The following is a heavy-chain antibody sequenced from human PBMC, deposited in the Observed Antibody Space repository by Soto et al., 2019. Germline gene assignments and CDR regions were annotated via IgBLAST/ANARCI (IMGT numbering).Heavy chain of an antibody. D-gene: IGHD6-6*01. V-gene: IGHV3-21*01. Sequence: EVQLVESGGGLVKPGGSLRLSCAASGFTFSSYSMNWVRQAPGKGLGWVSSISSSSSYIYYADSVKARFTNSRDNAKNSQYLQMNSLRAEDTAVYYCARDLYSSSARNFDYWGQGTLVTVSS. CDR2: ISSSSSYI. CDR1: GFTFSSYS. CDR3: ARDLYSSSARNFDY. J-gene: IGHJ4*02.